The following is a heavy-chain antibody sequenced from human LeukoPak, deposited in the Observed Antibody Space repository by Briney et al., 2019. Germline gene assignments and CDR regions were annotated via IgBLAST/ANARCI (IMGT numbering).Heavy chain of an antibody. Sequence: PGGSLRLSCAASGFIFDDYGMSWVRRAPGKGLEWVSGVTWNGGRTGYADSVKGRFTISRDSAKKSLYLQMNSLRAEDTALYYCARDLLGWELHYFDYWGQGTLVTVSS. J-gene: IGHJ4*02. CDR3: ARDLLGWELHYFDY. CDR1: GFIFDDYG. D-gene: IGHD1-26*01. CDR2: VTWNGGRT. V-gene: IGHV3-20*04.